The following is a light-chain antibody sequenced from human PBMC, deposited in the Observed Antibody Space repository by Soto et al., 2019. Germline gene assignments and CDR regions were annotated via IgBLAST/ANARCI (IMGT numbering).Light chain of an antibody. CDR2: GAS. CDR3: QQYGT. V-gene: IGKV3-15*01. Sequence: EIVMTQSPATLSVSPGERATLSCRASQRVSSNLAWYQQKPGQAPRLLIYGASTRATGIPARFSGSGSGTEFTRTISSLQSEDFAVYYCQQYGTFGQGTKVEIK. J-gene: IGKJ1*01. CDR1: QRVSSN.